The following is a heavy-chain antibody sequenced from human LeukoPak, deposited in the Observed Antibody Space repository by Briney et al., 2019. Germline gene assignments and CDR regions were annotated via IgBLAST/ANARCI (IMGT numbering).Heavy chain of an antibody. Sequence: GGSLRLSCAASGFTFSSYAMSWVRQAPGKGLEWVSAISGSGGTTYYADSVKGRFTISRDNSKNTLYLQMNSLRAEDTAVYYCAKDRGMFLVGYLDYWGQGTLVTVCS. J-gene: IGHJ4*02. V-gene: IGHV3-23*01. D-gene: IGHD2-15*01. CDR3: AKDRGMFLVGYLDY. CDR2: ISGSGGTT. CDR1: GFTFSSYA.